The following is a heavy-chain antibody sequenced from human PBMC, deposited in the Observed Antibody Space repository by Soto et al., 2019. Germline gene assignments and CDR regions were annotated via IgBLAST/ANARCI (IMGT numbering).Heavy chain of an antibody. D-gene: IGHD2-21*02. V-gene: IGHV3-15*01. CDR1: GFTFSNAW. CDR3: TLHIVVVTSVHNYFNH. J-gene: IGHJ4*02. CDR2: IKSKTDGETT. Sequence: EVQLVDSGGGMVKPGGSLTLSCAASGFTFSNAWMSWVRQAPGKGLEWVGRIKSKTDGETTDYAAPVKGRFTISRDDSKNTMYLQMNSLQIEDTAVYYCTLHIVVVTSVHNYFNHWGQGTLVTVSP.